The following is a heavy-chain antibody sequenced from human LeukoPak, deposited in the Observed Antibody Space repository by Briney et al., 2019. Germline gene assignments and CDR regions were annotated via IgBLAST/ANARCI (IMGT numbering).Heavy chain of an antibody. CDR2: IYYSGNT. Sequence: SETLSLTCTVSGGSTSSSSYYWGWSRQPPGKGLEWIGSIYYSGNTYYNPSLKSRVTISVATSKNQFSLKLSSVTAADTAVYYCARHHRQWLPPNWFDPWGQGTLDTVSS. CDR3: ARHHRQWLPPNWFDP. V-gene: IGHV4-39*01. CDR1: GGSTSSSSYY. J-gene: IGHJ5*02. D-gene: IGHD6-19*01.